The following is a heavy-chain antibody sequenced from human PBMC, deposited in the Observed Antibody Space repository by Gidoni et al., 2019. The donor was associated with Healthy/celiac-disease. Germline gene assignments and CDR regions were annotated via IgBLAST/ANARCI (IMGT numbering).Heavy chain of an antibody. Sequence: EVQLVESGGGLVKPGGSLRLSCAASGFTFSSYSMNWVRQAPGKGLEWVSSSSSSSSYIYYADSVKGRFTISRDNAKNSLYLQMNSLRAEDTAVYYCARDHYDFWSGYYFDYWGQGTLVTVSS. CDR1: GFTFSSYS. CDR2: SSSSSSYI. V-gene: IGHV3-21*01. CDR3: ARDHYDFWSGYYFDY. J-gene: IGHJ4*02. D-gene: IGHD3-3*01.